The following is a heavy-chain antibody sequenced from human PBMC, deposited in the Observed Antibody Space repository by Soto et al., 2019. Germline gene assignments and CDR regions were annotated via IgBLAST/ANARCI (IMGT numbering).Heavy chain of an antibody. D-gene: IGHD1-26*01. Sequence: EVQLVESGGGLVQPGGSLRLSCAASGFTFSSYWMTWVRQAPGRGLEWVANINEDGSVKGYVDSVKGRFTISRDNARNSLNLQMNSLRAEDTAVYYCARDIPKGACYLEYWGHGTLVTVSS. CDR1: GFTFSSYW. J-gene: IGHJ4*01. V-gene: IGHV3-7*01. CDR2: INEDGSVK. CDR3: ARDIPKGACYLEY.